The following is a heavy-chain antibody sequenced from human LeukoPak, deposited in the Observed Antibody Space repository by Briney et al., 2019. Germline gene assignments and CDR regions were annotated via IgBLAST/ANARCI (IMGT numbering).Heavy chain of an antibody. Sequence: SETLSLTCTVSGGSISSGGYYWSWIRQHPGKGLEWIGYIYYSGSTYYNPSLKSRVTISVDTSKNQFSLKLSSVTAANTAVYYCARDIARYYDSSGYRTGAFDIWGQGTMVTVSS. V-gene: IGHV4-31*03. J-gene: IGHJ3*02. CDR2: IYYSGST. CDR3: ARDIARYYDSSGYRTGAFDI. CDR1: GGSISSGGYY. D-gene: IGHD3-22*01.